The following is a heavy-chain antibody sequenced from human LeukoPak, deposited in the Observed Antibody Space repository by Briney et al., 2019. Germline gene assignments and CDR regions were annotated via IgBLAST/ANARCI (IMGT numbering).Heavy chain of an antibody. Sequence: GGSLRLSCAASGFTFSSYGMHWVRQAPGKGLEWVAFIRYDGSNKYYADSVKGRFTISRDNAKNSLYLQMNSLRAEDTAVYYCARALTLYSYGQGYWGQGTLVTVSS. CDR3: ARALTLYSYGQGY. J-gene: IGHJ4*02. D-gene: IGHD5-18*01. V-gene: IGHV3-30*02. CDR1: GFTFSSYG. CDR2: IRYDGSNK.